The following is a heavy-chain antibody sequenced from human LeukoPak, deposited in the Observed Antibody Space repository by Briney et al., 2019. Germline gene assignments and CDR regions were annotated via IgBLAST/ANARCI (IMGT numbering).Heavy chain of an antibody. Sequence: GASVKVSCKASGGTFSSYAISWGRQAPGQGLEWMGGIIPIFGTANYAQKFQGRVTITADESTSTAYMELSSLRSEDTAVYYCAGSGYSSSWPEYYFDYWGQGTLVTVSS. CDR2: IIPIFGTA. CDR1: GGTFSSYA. J-gene: IGHJ4*02. CDR3: AGSGYSSSWPEYYFDY. D-gene: IGHD6-13*01. V-gene: IGHV1-69*13.